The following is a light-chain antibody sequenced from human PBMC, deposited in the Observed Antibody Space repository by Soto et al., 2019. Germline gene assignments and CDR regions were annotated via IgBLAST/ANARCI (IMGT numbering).Light chain of an antibody. CDR2: KAS. V-gene: IGKV1-5*03. Sequence: DIQMTQSPSTLSASVGDRVTLTCRASQSISTWLAWYQQRQGKAPNLLIYKASSLESGVPSRFSGSGSGTEFTLTISSLQPDDSATYYCQHYNAYPTFGQGTKLEIK. CDR3: QHYNAYPT. J-gene: IGKJ2*01. CDR1: QSISTW.